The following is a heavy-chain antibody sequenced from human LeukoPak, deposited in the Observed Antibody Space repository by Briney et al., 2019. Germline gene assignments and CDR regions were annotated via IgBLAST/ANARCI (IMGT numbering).Heavy chain of an antibody. J-gene: IGHJ4*02. CDR3: ARDQYYYGSGSLLFDY. CDR1: GGSISSYY. CDR2: IYTSGST. D-gene: IGHD3-10*01. V-gene: IGHV4-4*07. Sequence: PSGTLSLTCTVSGGSISSYYWSWIRQPAGKGLEWIGRIYTSGSTNYNPSLKSRVTMSVDTSKNQFSLKLSSVTAADTAVYYCARDQYYYGSGSLLFDYWGQGTLVTVSS.